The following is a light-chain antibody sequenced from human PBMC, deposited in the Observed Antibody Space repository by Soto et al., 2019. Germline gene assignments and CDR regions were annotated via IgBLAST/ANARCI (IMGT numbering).Light chain of an antibody. J-gene: IGKJ1*01. CDR3: QQYGSSPRT. CDR2: GAS. CDR1: QSVSSSF. V-gene: IGKV3-20*01. Sequence: EILLTQSSGTRSLSPGERATLSCRASQSVSSSFLAWYQQKPGQAPRLLIYGASTRATGIPDRFSGSGSGTDFTLTISRLEPEDFAVFYCQQYGSSPRTFGQGTKVDIK.